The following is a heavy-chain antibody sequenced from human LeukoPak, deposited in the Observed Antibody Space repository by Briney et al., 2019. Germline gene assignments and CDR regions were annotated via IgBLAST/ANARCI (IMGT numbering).Heavy chain of an antibody. CDR2: INSGGSST. V-gene: IGHV3-74*01. Sequence: GGSLRLSCAASGFTFSSYWMHWVRQAPGKGLVWVSRINSGGSSTSYADSVKGRFTISRDNAKNTLYLQMNSLRAEDTAVYYCARVQGGSYQPLDYWGLGTLVTVSS. CDR1: GFTFSSYW. D-gene: IGHD1-26*01. CDR3: ARVQGGSYQPLDY. J-gene: IGHJ4*02.